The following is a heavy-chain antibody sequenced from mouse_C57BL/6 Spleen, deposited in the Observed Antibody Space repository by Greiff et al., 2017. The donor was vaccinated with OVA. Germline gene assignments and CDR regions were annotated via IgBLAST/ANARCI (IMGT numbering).Heavy chain of an antibody. J-gene: IGHJ4*01. CDR2: ISSGSSTI. D-gene: IGHD3-1*01. Sequence: DVMLVESGGGLVKPGGSLKLSCAASGFTFSDYGMHWVRQAPEKGLEWVAYISSGSSTIYYADKVKGRFTISGDNARNTLFLQMTSLRSEDKAREYCARGTIGRAMDDWGKGTSVTVSS. CDR1: GFTFSDYG. V-gene: IGHV5-17*01. CDR3: ARGTIGRAMDD.